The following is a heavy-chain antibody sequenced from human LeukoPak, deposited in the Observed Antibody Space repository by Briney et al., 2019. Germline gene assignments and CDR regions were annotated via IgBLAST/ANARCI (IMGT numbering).Heavy chain of an antibody. CDR3: SRQRNGGSGWYSLSFDY. CDR2: IYYSGST. D-gene: IGHD6-19*01. CDR1: GGSISSTSYY. J-gene: IGHJ4*02. Sequence: SETLSLTCSVSGGSISSTSYYWGWIRQPPGKGLEWIGSIYYSGSTYYIPSLKSRVTISVDTSKNQLSLKLSSMTAADTAIYYCSRQRNGGSGWYSLSFDYWGQGTLVTVSS. V-gene: IGHV4-39*01.